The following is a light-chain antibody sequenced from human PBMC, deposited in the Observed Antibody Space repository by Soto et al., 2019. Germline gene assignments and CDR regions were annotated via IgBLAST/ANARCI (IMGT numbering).Light chain of an antibody. Sequence: AIQMTQSPSSLSASVGDTVTLTCRASQGIGKDLGWYQQKPGKAPNLLIHAASTLQSGVPSRFSGSGSGTDFALTISSLQPEDFATYYCLQDFTYPFTFGPGTKVDIK. CDR3: LQDFTYPFT. V-gene: IGKV1-6*01. CDR2: AAS. CDR1: QGIGKD. J-gene: IGKJ3*01.